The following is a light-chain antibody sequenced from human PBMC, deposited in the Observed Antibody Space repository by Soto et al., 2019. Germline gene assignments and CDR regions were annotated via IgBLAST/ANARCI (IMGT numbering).Light chain of an antibody. V-gene: IGKV3-11*01. CDR1: QNVANY. CDR2: ESS. Sequence: IVVTQSPGTLSLSPGERATLSCRASQNVANYLDWYQQKPGQAPRLLIYESSNRATGIAARFSGSGSGTDFTLTISSLQPEDFAVYYCQQPSNWPHTFGQGTKVDI. J-gene: IGKJ1*01. CDR3: QQPSNWPHT.